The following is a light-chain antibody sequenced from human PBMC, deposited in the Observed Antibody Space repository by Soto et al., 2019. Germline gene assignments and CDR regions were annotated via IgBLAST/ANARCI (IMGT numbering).Light chain of an antibody. CDR3: QQYDTYWT. CDR2: KAS. Sequence: DIQMTQSPSTLSASVGDRVIITCRASGSTSNWLAWYQQNPGKAPNLLIYKASSLKSGVPLRFSGSGSGTEFTLTINSLQPDDFATYYCQQYDTYWTFGQGTKVDIK. CDR1: GSTSNW. J-gene: IGKJ1*01. V-gene: IGKV1-5*03.